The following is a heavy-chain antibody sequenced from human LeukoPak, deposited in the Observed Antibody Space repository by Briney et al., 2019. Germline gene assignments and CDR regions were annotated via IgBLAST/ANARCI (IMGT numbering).Heavy chain of an antibody. V-gene: IGHV1-18*01. CDR3: ARGSRIAVAGPFDY. CDR1: GYTFTSYG. J-gene: IGHJ4*02. D-gene: IGHD6-19*01. CDR2: ISAYNGNT. Sequence: ASVKVSCKASGYTFTSYGIRWVRQAPGQGLAWMGWISAYNGNTNYAQKLQGRVTMTTDTSTSTAYMELRSLRSDDTAVYYCARGSRIAVAGPFDYWGQGTLVTVSS.